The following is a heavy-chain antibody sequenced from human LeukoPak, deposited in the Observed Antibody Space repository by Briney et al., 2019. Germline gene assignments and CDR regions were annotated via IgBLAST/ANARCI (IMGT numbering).Heavy chain of an antibody. D-gene: IGHD6-13*01. J-gene: IGHJ4*02. Sequence: SETLSLTCAVSGGSISRSNWWSWVRQSPGKGLEWIGEIYHSGSTNYNPSLKSRVTISVDKSKNQFSLKLTSVTAADTAVYYCARDLGIAAAGVDYWGQGTLVTVSS. V-gene: IGHV4-4*02. CDR2: IYHSGST. CDR3: ARDLGIAAAGVDY. CDR1: GGSISRSNW.